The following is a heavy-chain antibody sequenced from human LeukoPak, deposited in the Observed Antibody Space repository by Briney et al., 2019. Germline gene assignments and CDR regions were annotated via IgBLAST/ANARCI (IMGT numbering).Heavy chain of an antibody. J-gene: IGHJ4*02. D-gene: IGHD5-18*01. CDR2: ISGSGGST. CDR1: GFTFSSYA. Sequence: GGSLRLSCAASGFTFSSYAMSWVRQAPGKGLEWVSAISGSGGSTYYADSVKGRFTISRDNSKNTLYLQMNSLRPEDTAVYYCAKGGIGYSYGWSDYWGQGTLVTVSS. V-gene: IGHV3-23*01. CDR3: AKGGIGYSYGWSDY.